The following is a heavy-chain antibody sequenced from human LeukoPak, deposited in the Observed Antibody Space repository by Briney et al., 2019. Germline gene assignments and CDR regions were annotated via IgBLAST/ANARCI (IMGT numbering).Heavy chain of an antibody. CDR1: GGSISSSSYY. CDR3: ARDKPSSRDAFDI. D-gene: IGHD6-13*01. Sequence: SETLSLTCTVSGGSISSSSYYWGWIRQPPGKGLEWIGSIYYSGSTYYNPSLKSRVTISVDTSKNQFSLKLSSVTAADTAVYYCARDKPSSRDAFDIWRQGTMVTVSS. V-gene: IGHV4-39*07. J-gene: IGHJ3*02. CDR2: IYYSGST.